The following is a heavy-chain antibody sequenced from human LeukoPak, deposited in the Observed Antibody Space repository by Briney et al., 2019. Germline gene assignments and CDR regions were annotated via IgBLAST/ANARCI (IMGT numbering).Heavy chain of an antibody. Sequence: GGSLRLSCAASGFTFNTYAMSWVRQAPGKGLEWVASINQDGSTKNHVDSVKGRFTISRDNAKNSLSLQMNSLTVEDAAVYYCAKDLHYYTSDVWGQGTTVTVSS. CDR2: INQDGSTK. J-gene: IGHJ6*02. V-gene: IGHV3-7*01. CDR3: AKDLHYYTSDV. CDR1: GFTFNTYA. D-gene: IGHD3-22*01.